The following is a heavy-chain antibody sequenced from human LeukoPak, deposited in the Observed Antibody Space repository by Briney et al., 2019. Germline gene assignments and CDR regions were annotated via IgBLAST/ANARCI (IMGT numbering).Heavy chain of an antibody. V-gene: IGHV3-66*01. CDR2: IYSGGST. D-gene: IGHD5-24*01. CDR3: ARDSVATITNPTAQPTD. J-gene: IGHJ4*02. Sequence: PGGSLRLSCAASGFTVSSNYMSWVRQAPGKGLEWVSAIYSGGSTYYADSVKGRFTISRDNSKNTLYLQMNSLRAEDTAVYYCARDSVATITNPTAQPTDWGQGTLVTVSS. CDR1: GFTVSSNY.